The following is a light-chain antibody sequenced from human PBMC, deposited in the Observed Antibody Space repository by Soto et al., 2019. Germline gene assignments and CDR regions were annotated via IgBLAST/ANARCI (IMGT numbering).Light chain of an antibody. CDR1: SSDIGGYDF. V-gene: IGLV2-8*01. CDR2: EVN. J-gene: IGLJ1*01. CDR3: SSFAVSHIV. Sequence: LTQPPSASGSPGQSVTISCTGTSSDIGGYDFVSWYQQHPDKAPKLIIYEVNKRPSGVPDRFSGSRSGNTASLTVSWLQAEDEADYYCSSFAVSHIVFGTGTKVTV.